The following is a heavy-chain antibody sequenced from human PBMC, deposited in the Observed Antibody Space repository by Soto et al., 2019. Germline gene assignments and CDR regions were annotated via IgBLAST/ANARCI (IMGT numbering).Heavy chain of an antibody. J-gene: IGHJ4*02. CDR3: AEGPSSGWYKS. Sequence: GGSLRLACAASGFTFSSYGMHWVRQAPGKGLEWVAVISYDGSNKYYADSVKGRFTISRDNSKNTLYLQMNSLRAEDTAVYYCAEGPSSGWYKSWGKGTLVTVSS. V-gene: IGHV3-30*18. D-gene: IGHD6-19*01. CDR2: ISYDGSNK. CDR1: GFTFSSYG.